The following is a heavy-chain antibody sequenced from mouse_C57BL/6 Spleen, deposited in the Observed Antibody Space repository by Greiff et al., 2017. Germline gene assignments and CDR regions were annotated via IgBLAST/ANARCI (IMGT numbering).Heavy chain of an antibody. Sequence: VQLKESGGGLVQPKGSLKLSCAASGFTFNTYAMHWVRQAPGKGLEWVARIRSKSSNYATYYADSVKDRFTISRDDSQSMLYLQMNNLKTEDTAMYCCMRDYYGYDDWYFDVWGTGTTVTVSS. D-gene: IGHD2-2*01. CDR2: IRSKSSNYAT. V-gene: IGHV10-3*01. J-gene: IGHJ1*03. CDR3: MRDYYGYDDWYFDV. CDR1: GFTFNTYA.